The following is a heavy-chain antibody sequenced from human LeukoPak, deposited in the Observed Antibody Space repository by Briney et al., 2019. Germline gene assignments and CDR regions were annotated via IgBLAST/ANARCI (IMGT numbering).Heavy chain of an antibody. Sequence: SETLSLTCTVSGGSISSYYWSWIRQPPGKGLEWIGYIYYSGSTNYNPSLKSRVTISVDTSKNQFSLNLSSVAAADTAVYYCAREAGDGYNRREFDYWGQGTLVTVSS. CDR1: GGSISSYY. V-gene: IGHV4-59*01. CDR3: AREAGDGYNRREFDY. CDR2: IYYSGST. D-gene: IGHD5-24*01. J-gene: IGHJ4*02.